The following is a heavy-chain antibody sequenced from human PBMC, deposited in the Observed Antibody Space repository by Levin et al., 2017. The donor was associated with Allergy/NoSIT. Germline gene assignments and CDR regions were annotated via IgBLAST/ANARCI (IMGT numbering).Heavy chain of an antibody. CDR1: GGAIRDCGYY. CDR3: ARDKARDSSGWRDNGMDV. J-gene: IGHJ6*01. V-gene: IGHV4-31*02. D-gene: IGHD6-19*01. Sequence: SETLSLTCSVSGGAIRDCGYYWIWIRQRPGKGPEWIGHIDYSGRAYHNPSLNSRLTISVDSSKNRLALKLTSVTAADTAVYYCARDKARDSSGWRDNGMDVWGQGTTITVPS. CDR2: IDYSGRA.